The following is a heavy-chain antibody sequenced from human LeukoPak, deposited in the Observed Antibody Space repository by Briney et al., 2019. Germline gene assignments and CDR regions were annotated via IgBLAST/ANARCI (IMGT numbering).Heavy chain of an antibody. J-gene: IGHJ5*02. CDR3: ARAPMVRGVSVNWFDP. CDR1: GYTFTSYD. V-gene: IGHV1-8*01. CDR2: MNPNSGNT. Sequence: ASVKVSCKASGYTFTSYDINWVRQATGRGLEWMGWMNPNSGNTGYAQKFQGRVTMTRNTSISTAYMELSSLRSEDTAVYYCARAPMVRGVSVNWFDPWGQGTLVTVSS. D-gene: IGHD3-10*01.